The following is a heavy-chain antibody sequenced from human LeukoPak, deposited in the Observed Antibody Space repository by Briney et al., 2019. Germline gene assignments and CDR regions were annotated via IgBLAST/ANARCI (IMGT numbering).Heavy chain of an antibody. CDR1: GGSISSYY. CDR3: AREIYYADYGPYFDF. V-gene: IGHV4-59*01. D-gene: IGHD4-17*01. J-gene: IGHJ4*02. Sequence: PSETLSLTCTVSGGSISSYYWSWIRQPPGKGLEWIACISYSGSTKYNPSLKSRVTISVDTSKNQLSLKLSSVTAADTAVYYCAREIYYADYGPYFDFWGQGILVTVSS. CDR2: ISYSGST.